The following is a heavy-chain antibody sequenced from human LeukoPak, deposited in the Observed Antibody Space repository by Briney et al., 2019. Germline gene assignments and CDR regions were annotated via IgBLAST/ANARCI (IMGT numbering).Heavy chain of an antibody. V-gene: IGHV3-9*01. J-gene: IGHJ4*02. CDR1: GFTFDDYA. CDR3: AKDAWQYYDSSGYSDY. D-gene: IGHD3-22*01. Sequence: GRSLRLSCAASGFTFDDYAMHWVRQAPGKGLEWVSGISWNSGSTGYADSVKGRFTISRDNAKNSLYLQMNSLRAEDTALYYCAKDAWQYYDSSGYSDYWGQGTLVTVSS. CDR2: ISWNSGST.